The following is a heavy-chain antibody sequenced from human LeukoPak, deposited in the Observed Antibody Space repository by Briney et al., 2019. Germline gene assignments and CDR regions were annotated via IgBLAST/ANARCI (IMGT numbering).Heavy chain of an antibody. Sequence: GGSLRLSCAASGFTLRSYGMSWVRQAPGKGLEWVSAISGSGGSTYYADSVKGRFTISRDNSKNTVFLQMDRLRLEDTAVYYCARGGPLGDTNRFDFWGQGTVVTVSS. V-gene: IGHV3-23*01. CDR1: GFTLRSYG. D-gene: IGHD4-17*01. J-gene: IGHJ4*02. CDR2: ISGSGGST. CDR3: ARGGPLGDTNRFDF.